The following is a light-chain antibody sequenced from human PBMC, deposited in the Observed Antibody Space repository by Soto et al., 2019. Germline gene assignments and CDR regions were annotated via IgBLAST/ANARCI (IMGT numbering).Light chain of an antibody. CDR1: TSDVGRYNY. J-gene: IGLJ1*01. CDR3: NSYTSSSTYV. Sequence: QSVLTQPASVSGSPGQSITISCTGTTSDVGRYNYVSWYQQHPGKAPKLIIYDVSNRPSGVSNRFSGSKSGNTASLTISGRQAEDEADYYCNSYTSSSTYVFGTGTKLTVL. CDR2: DVS. V-gene: IGLV2-14*01.